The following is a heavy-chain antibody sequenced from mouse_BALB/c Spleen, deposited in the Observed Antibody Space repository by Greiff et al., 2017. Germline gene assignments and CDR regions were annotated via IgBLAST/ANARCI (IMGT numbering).Heavy chain of an antibody. J-gene: IGHJ4*01. D-gene: IGHD2-3*01. CDR2: ISSGGST. Sequence: EVHLVESGGGLVKPGGSLKLSCAASGFTFSSYAMSWVRRTPEKRLEWVASISSGGSTYYPDSVKGRFTISRDIARNILYLQMSSLRSEDTAMYYCARDGYYGGYAMDYWGQGTSVTVSS. V-gene: IGHV5-6-5*01. CDR1: GFTFSSYA. CDR3: ARDGYYGGYAMDY.